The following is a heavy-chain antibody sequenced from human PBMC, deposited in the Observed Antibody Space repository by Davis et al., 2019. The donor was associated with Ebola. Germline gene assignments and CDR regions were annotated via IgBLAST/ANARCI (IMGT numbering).Heavy chain of an antibody. V-gene: IGHV3-23*01. CDR3: AKDPDSIRFLPDDAFDI. J-gene: IGHJ3*02. CDR1: GFTFSSYA. D-gene: IGHD3-3*01. CDR2: ISGSGGST. Sequence: GESLKISCAASGFTFSSYAMSWVRQAPGKGLEWVSAISGSGGSTYYADSVKGRFTISRDNSKNTLYLQMNSLRAEDTAVYYCAKDPDSIRFLPDDAFDIWGQGTMVTVSS.